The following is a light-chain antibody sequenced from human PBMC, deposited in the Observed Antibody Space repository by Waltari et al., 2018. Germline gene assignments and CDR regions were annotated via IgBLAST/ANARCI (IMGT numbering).Light chain of an antibody. J-gene: IGLJ3*02. CDR3: AAWDDSLSVGV. V-gene: IGLV1-47*01. CDR2: RND. Sequence: QSVLTQPPSASGTPGQRVTISCSGSSSNIGSNYVYWYPQLPGTAPKVLIYRNDPRPSGVPDRFSGSKSGTSASLAISGLRSEDEADYYCAAWDDSLSVGVFGGGTKLTVL. CDR1: SSNIGSNY.